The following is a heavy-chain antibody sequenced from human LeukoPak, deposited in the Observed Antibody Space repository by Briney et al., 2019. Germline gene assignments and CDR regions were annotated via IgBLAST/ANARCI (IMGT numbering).Heavy chain of an antibody. V-gene: IGHV4-59*01. CDR1: SGSISSYY. D-gene: IGHD3-3*01. CDR2: VYYSGSS. CDR3: ARMEYYFDH. J-gene: IGHJ4*02. Sequence: SETLSLTCTVSSGSISSYYWSWIRQPPGKGLEWIGYVYYSGSSNYNPSLKSRVTMSVDMSKKEFSLRVSSVTAADTAVYYCARMEYYFDHWGQGTLVTVSS.